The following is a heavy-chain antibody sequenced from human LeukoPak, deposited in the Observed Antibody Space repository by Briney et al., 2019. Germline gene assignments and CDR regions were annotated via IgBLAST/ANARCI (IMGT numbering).Heavy chain of an antibody. V-gene: IGHV4-4*07. CDR2: IYTSGST. CDR1: GGSIRGYY. Sequence: PSETLSLTCTVSGGSIRGYYWSWVRQPAGKGLEWIGRIYTSGSTNYNPSLKSRVTMSVDTSKNQFSMKLSSVTAADTAVYYCARDSGNLNWFDPWGQGTLVTVSS. J-gene: IGHJ5*02. CDR3: ARDSGNLNWFDP. D-gene: IGHD3-10*01.